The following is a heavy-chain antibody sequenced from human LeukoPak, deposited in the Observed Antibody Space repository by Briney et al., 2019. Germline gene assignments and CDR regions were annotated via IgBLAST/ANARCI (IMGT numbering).Heavy chain of an antibody. V-gene: IGHV1-69*06. J-gene: IGHJ5*02. CDR1: GGTFSSYA. D-gene: IGHD1-26*01. CDR2: IIPIFGTA. Sequence: SVKVSCKASGGTFSSYAISWVRQAPGQGLEWMGGIIPIFGTANYAQKFQGRVTITADKSTSTAYMELRSLRSDDTAVYYCASEAGSGSYWSGWFDPWGQGTLVTVSS. CDR3: ASEAGSGSYWSGWFDP.